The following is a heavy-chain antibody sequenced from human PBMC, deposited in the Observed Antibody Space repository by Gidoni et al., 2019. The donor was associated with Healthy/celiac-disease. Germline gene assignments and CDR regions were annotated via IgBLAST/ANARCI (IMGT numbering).Heavy chain of an antibody. D-gene: IGHD2-15*01. CDR3: AVVVVAATPGPRPSNNEYYYYYYMDV. Sequence: QVQLVQSGAEVKKPGSSVKVSCQASGGTFSSYAISWVRQAPGQGLEWMGGIIPIFGTANYAQKFQGRVTITADESTSTAYMELSSLRSEDTAVYYCAVVVVAATPGPRPSNNEYYYYYYMDVWGKGTTVTVSS. CDR2: IIPIFGTA. V-gene: IGHV1-69*01. CDR1: GGTFSSYA. J-gene: IGHJ6*03.